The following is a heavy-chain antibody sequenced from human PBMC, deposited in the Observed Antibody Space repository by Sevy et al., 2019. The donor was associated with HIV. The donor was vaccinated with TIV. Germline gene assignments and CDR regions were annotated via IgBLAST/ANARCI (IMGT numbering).Heavy chain of an antibody. V-gene: IGHV3-9*01. CDR3: AKDINRGCDGVNCYSYHYYFSGLDV. D-gene: IGHD2-21*01. CDR2: VSWNSRYI. Sequence: GGSLRLSCAASGFPFNDHAMHWVRQVPGKGLEWVSGVSWNSRYIGYADSVKGRFTISRDNARHFLYLEMNSLRPEDTALYYCAKDINRGCDGVNCYSYHYYFSGLDVWGQGTTVTVSS. CDR1: GFPFNDHA. J-gene: IGHJ6*02.